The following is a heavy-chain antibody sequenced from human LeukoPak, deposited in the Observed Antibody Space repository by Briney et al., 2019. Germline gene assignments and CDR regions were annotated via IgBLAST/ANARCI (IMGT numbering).Heavy chain of an antibody. J-gene: IGHJ4*02. CDR2: IYYRGSA. CDR1: GGSVSSGAYY. D-gene: IGHD3-16*02. Sequence: PSETLSLTCTVSGGSVSSGAYYWNWIRQHPGKGLEWIGYIYYRGSAYYNPSLKSRISISTDTSKNQFSLRLSSVTAADTAVYYCARGDGSRGLSYYFDYWGQGTLVTVSS. V-gene: IGHV4-31*03. CDR3: ARGDGSRGLSYYFDY.